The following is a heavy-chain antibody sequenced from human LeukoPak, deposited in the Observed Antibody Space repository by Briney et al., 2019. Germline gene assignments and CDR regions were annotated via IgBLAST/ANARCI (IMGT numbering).Heavy chain of an antibody. CDR3: AKDRPNYHENNGHYYTPNGDS. CDR1: GFTFGIYA. Sequence: GGSLRLSCAASGFTFGIYAMSWVRQAPGKGLEWVSSITGRGDVPFYADSLKDRFPISRDNWKNMLYLEMSSLRVEDTAVYYCAKDRPNYHENNGHYYTPNGDSWGQGTLVTVSS. J-gene: IGHJ5*01. CDR2: ITGRGDVP. D-gene: IGHD3-3*01. V-gene: IGHV3-23*01.